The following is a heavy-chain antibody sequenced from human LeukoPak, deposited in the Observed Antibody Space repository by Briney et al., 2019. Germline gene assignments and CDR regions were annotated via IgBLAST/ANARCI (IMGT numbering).Heavy chain of an antibody. CDR1: GFIFSSYW. CDR2: IKSDGSTT. J-gene: IGHJ4*02. CDR3: ARVVDTHFDY. D-gene: IGHD5-18*01. Sequence: SGGSLRLSCAASGFIFSSYWMHWVRQAPGKGLVWVSRIKSDGSTTTYADSVKGRFTISRDNAKNTLYLQMNSLRAEDTAVYYCARVVDTHFDYWGQGTLVTVSS. V-gene: IGHV3-74*01.